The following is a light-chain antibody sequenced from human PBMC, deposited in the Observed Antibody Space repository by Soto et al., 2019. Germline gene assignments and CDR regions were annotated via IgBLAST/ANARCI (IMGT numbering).Light chain of an antibody. CDR2: GTS. CDR1: QTISSNY. Sequence: EIVLTQSPGTLSVSPGERATLSCRASQTISSNYLAWQQQKPGQAPSLLIYGTSSRGTGIPERFSGRGSGTDFAITICRLEPEDSAIDYCQYYVSWKFGQGTKVDIK. J-gene: IGKJ1*01. V-gene: IGKV3-20*01. CDR3: QYYVSWK.